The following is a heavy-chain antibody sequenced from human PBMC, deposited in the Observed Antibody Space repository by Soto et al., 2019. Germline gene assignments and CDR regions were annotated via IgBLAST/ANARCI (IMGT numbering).Heavy chain of an antibody. Sequence: QVQLQESGPGLVKPSETLSLTCAVSGDSISSYYCMWIRQPPGKGLESIGYLYYGRSANYNPSLKRRLTLSLXTSTNQCSLTLSSMTAADTAVYYCALRSMAVVPEYWGQGTLVTVPS. CDR1: GDSISSYY. CDR2: LYYGRSA. CDR3: ALRSMAVVPEY. J-gene: IGHJ4*02. V-gene: IGHV4-59*01. D-gene: IGHD3-22*01.